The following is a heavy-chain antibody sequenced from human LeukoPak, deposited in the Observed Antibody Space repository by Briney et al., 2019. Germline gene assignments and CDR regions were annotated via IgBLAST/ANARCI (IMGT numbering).Heavy chain of an antibody. D-gene: IGHD5-18*01. Sequence: PMASVKVSCKASGHTFTSYGFHWVRQAPGQGPEWMGWIRVSDGDTKYAQKFQGRVTLTRDTSANTAYMDLWSLRSDDTAVYFCARSGFSFGYHYFDLWGQGTLVTVSS. J-gene: IGHJ4*02. CDR2: IRVSDGDT. CDR3: ARSGFSFGYHYFDL. CDR1: GHTFTSYG. V-gene: IGHV1-18*01.